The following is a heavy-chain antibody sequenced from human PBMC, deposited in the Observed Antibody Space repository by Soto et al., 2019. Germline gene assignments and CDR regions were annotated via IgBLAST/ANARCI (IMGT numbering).Heavy chain of an antibody. CDR1: GFTFSSYA. J-gene: IGHJ5*02. Sequence: GGSLRLSCAASGFTFSSYAMHWVRQAPGKGLEWVAVISYDGSNKYYADSVKGRFTITRNNSKNTLYLQMNSLRAEDTAVYYCARDSPITPWGQGTLVTVSS. V-gene: IGHV3-30-3*01. CDR3: ARDSPITP. CDR2: ISYDGSNK.